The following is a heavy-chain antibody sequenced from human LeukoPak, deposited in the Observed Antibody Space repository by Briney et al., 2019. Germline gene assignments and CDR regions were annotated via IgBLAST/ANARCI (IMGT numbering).Heavy chain of an antibody. CDR2: ISGSGDSR. V-gene: IGHV3-23*01. Sequence: HPGGSLRLSCAASGFTFNSYAMSWVRQAPGKGLEWVSVISGSGDSRYYADSVKGRFTISRDNTKNTLFLQMDSLRAEATVLYFWAKGQIAIWPPDIWGQGTMVTVSS. CDR1: GFTFNSYA. J-gene: IGHJ3*02. CDR3: AKGQIAIWPPDI.